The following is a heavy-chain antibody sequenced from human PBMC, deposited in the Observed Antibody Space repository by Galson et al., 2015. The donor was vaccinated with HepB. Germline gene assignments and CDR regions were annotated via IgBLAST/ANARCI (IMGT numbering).Heavy chain of an antibody. CDR2: IRYDGSNK. CDR3: AKDLRYCSSTSCPGDY. CDR1: GFTFSSYG. J-gene: IGHJ4*02. D-gene: IGHD2-2*01. Sequence: SLRLSCAASGFTFSSYGMHWVRQAPGKGLEWVAFIRYDGSNKYYADSVKGRFTISRDNSKNTLYLQMNSLRAEDTAVYYCAKDLRYCSSTSCPGDYWGQGTLVTVSS. V-gene: IGHV3-30*02.